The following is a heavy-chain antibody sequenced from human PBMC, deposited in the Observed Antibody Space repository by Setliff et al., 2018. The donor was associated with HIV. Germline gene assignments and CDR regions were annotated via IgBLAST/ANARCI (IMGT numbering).Heavy chain of an antibody. CDR1: GFTFSSYS. CDR2: ISSSSSSI. J-gene: IGHJ6*03. V-gene: IGHV3-21*04. Sequence: GGSLRLSCAASGFTFSSYSMNWVRQAPGKGLEWVSSISSSSSSIYYADSVKGRFTISRDNAKNSLYLQMNSLRAEDTAVYYCARDRGLRGMLLSSKELGFYCMDVWGKGTTVTVSS. CDR3: ARDRGLRGMLLSSKELGFYCMDV. D-gene: IGHD1-26*01.